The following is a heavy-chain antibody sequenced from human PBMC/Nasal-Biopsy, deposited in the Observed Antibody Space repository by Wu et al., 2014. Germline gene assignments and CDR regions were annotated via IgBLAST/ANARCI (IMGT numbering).Heavy chain of an antibody. J-gene: IGHJ4*02. D-gene: IGHD4-11*01. Sequence: LRLSCAASGFNFRTYAMSWLRQAPGQGLEWLGVIDPSGTTITYAQQFQDRLTIYRDNSRNTLYLQMNSLTDDDTAMYYCARPDGNSNYEPFGRWGQGVLVTVSS. V-gene: IGHV3-23*01. CDR3: ARPDGNSNYEPFGR. CDR2: IDPSGTTI. CDR1: GFNFRTYA.